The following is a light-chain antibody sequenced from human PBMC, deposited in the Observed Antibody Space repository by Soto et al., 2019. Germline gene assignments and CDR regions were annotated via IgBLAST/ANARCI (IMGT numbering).Light chain of an antibody. CDR3: QQYDNLPLT. CDR2: DAS. CDR1: QTISTW. J-gene: IGKJ3*01. V-gene: IGKV1-5*01. Sequence: DIQVTQSPPTLSASVGDRVTVTCRASQTISTWMAWYQQKPGKAPKLLVYDASTLQSGVASRFSGSGSGTEFTLTINSLQSEDFAVYFCQQYDNLPLTFGPGTKVDI.